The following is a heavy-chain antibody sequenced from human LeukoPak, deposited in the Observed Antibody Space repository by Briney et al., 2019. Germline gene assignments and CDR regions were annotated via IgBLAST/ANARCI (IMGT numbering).Heavy chain of an antibody. CDR1: GYTFTSYA. CDR3: ARTPTPPYYDFWSGYPPDPYGMDV. V-gene: IGHV7-4-1*02. J-gene: IGHJ6*02. D-gene: IGHD3-3*01. CDR2: INTNTGNP. Sequence: EASVKVSCKASGYTFTSYAMNWVRQAPGQGLEWMGWINTNTGNPTYAQGFTGRFVFSLDTSVSTAYLQISGLKAEDTAVYYCARTPTPPYYDFWSGYPPDPYGMDVWGQGTTVTVSS.